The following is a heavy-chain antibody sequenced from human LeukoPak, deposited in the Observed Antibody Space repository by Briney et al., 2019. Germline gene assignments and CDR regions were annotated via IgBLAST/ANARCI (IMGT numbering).Heavy chain of an antibody. CDR1: GFTFSSYA. CDR2: ISGSGGST. J-gene: IGHJ6*02. D-gene: IGHD4-17*01. Sequence: GGSLRLSCAASGFTFSSYAMSWVRQAPGKGLEWVSAISGSGGSTYYADSVKGRFTISRDNSKNTLYLQMNSLRAEDTAVYYCARDPRGGSDYGDYGASEYYYGMDVWGQGTTVTVSS. CDR3: ARDPRGGSDYGDYGASEYYYGMDV. V-gene: IGHV3-23*01.